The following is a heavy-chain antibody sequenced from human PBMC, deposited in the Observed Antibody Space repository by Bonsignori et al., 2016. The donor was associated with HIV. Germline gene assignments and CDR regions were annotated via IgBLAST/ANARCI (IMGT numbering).Heavy chain of an antibody. Sequence: WIRQPPGKGLEWIGYIYYSGSTYYNPSLKSRVTISVDTSKKQFSLKLSSVTAADTAVYYCARASGRGWYFDYWGQGTLVTVSS. V-gene: IGHV4-30-4*01. CDR2: IYYSGST. CDR3: ARASGRGWYFDY. D-gene: IGHD3-3*01. J-gene: IGHJ4*02.